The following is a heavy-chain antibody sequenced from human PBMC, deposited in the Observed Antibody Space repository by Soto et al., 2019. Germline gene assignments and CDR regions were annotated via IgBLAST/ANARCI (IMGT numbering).Heavy chain of an antibody. CDR3: AKQQMGVIRALDY. D-gene: IGHD1-26*01. Sequence: EVQILQSGGGLEQPGGSLRLSCAASGFTFSNYAMSWIRQAPGKGLEWVSTIRETGNTYYADAVRGRSATSTDNSENTLYPQMSSLRAEGAAVYYSAKQQMGVIRALDYWGQGTLVTVSS. V-gene: IGHV3-23*01. CDR2: IRETGNT. J-gene: IGHJ4*02. CDR1: GFTFSNYA.